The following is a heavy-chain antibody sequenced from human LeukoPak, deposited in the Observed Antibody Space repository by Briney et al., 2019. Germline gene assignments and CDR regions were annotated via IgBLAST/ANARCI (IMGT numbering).Heavy chain of an antibody. V-gene: IGHV4-61*09. CDR1: GGSISSGNYY. CDR3: ARDSLYNFWSGYYHTTYYLDY. D-gene: IGHD3-3*01. Sequence: SETLSLTCTVSGGSISSGNYYWSWIRQPAGKGLEWIGHIYTSGSTNYNPSLKSRVTMSVDTSKNQFSLNLSSMTAADTAVYYCARDSLYNFWSGYYHTTYYLDYWGQGTLVTVSS. J-gene: IGHJ4*02. CDR2: IYTSGST.